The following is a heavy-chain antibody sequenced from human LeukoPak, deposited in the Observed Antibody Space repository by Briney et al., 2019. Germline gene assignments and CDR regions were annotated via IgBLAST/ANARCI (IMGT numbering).Heavy chain of an antibody. Sequence: SVKVSCKASGGTFSSYAISWVRQAPGQGLEWMGGIIPIFGTANYAQKFQGRVTITADESTSTAYMELSSLRSEDTAVYYCARRPPPHDSSGYYLNWGQGTLVTVSS. CDR3: ARRPPPHDSSGYYLN. V-gene: IGHV1-69*13. CDR1: GGTFSSYA. CDR2: IIPIFGTA. D-gene: IGHD3-22*01. J-gene: IGHJ4*02.